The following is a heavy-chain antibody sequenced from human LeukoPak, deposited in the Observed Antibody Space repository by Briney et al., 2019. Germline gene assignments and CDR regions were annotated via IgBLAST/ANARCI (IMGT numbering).Heavy chain of an antibody. Sequence: PSETLSLTCTVSGGSISSYYWSWIRQPAGKGLEWIGRIYTSGSTNYNPSLKSRVTISVDTSKNQFSLKLSSVTAADTAVYYCARGLYYYDSSGYFDYWGQGTLVTVSS. J-gene: IGHJ4*02. CDR1: GGSISSYY. D-gene: IGHD3-22*01. CDR3: ARGLYYYDSSGYFDY. CDR2: IYTSGST. V-gene: IGHV4-4*07.